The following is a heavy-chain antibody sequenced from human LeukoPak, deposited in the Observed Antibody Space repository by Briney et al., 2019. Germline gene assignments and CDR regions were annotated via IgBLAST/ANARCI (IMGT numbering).Heavy chain of an antibody. D-gene: IGHD3-22*01. CDR3: ARHLDDSSGYYYRTMYYFDY. V-gene: IGHV5-51*01. CDR2: VSPGDSDT. J-gene: IGHJ4*02. Sequence: GESLKISCKASGYRFTSYWIGWVRQMPGKGLEWMGFVSPGDSDTRYSPSFQGQVTISADKSISTAYLQWSSLEASDTAMYYCARHLDDSSGYYYRTMYYFDYWGQGTPVTVSS. CDR1: GYRFTSYW.